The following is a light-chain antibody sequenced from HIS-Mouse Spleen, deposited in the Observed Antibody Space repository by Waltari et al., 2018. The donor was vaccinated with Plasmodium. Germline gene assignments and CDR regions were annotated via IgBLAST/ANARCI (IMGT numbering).Light chain of an antibody. CDR2: AAS. V-gene: IGKV1-16*02. Sequence: DIQMTQSPSSLSASVGDRVTITCRASPGISNYLAWFQQKPGKAPNYLIYAASSLPSVVPSKFSGSGAGTDFTLTISSLQPEDFATYYCQQYKSYPITFGQGTRLEIK. J-gene: IGKJ5*01. CDR3: QQYKSYPIT. CDR1: PGISNY.